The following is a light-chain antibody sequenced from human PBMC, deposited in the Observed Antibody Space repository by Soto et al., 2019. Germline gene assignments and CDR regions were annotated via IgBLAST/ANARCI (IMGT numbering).Light chain of an antibody. CDR1: SSDVGGYHY. Sequence: VLTQPRSVSGSPGQSVTLSCTGTSSDVGGYHYVSWYQHHPGKAPKIIIFDVNKRPSGVPDRFSGSKSGNTASLTISGLQTEDEADYYCCSYAGSYTLVFGGGTKVTVL. J-gene: IGLJ2*01. CDR2: DVN. CDR3: CSYAGSYTLV. V-gene: IGLV2-11*01.